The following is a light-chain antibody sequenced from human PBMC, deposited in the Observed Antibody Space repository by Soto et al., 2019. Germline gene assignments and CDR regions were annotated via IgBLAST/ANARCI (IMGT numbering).Light chain of an antibody. CDR2: GAS. V-gene: IGKV3-20*01. Sequence: EVVLTQSPGTLSLSPGERATLSCRASQSVSSSYLAWYQQKPGQAPRLLIYGASTRATGIPDRFSGSGSGTDFTLTISRLEPEDFAVYYCQQYGTSPITFGQGTLLEIK. CDR1: QSVSSSY. CDR3: QQYGTSPIT. J-gene: IGKJ5*01.